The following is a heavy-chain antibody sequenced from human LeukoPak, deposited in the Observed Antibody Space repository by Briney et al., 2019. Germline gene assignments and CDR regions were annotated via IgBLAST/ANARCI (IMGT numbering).Heavy chain of an antibody. J-gene: IGHJ1*01. CDR2: INPNSGGT. V-gene: IGHV1-2*02. Sequence: ASVKVSCKASGYTFTGYYMHWVRQPPGQGLEWMGWINPNSGGTNFAQKFQGRVTLTRDTSINTAYMDLSSLRSDDTAVYYCARAKLDDCGGVCDQYFQHWGQGTLVTVSS. CDR3: ARAKLDDCGGVCDQYFQH. CDR1: GYTFTGYY. D-gene: IGHD2-21*02.